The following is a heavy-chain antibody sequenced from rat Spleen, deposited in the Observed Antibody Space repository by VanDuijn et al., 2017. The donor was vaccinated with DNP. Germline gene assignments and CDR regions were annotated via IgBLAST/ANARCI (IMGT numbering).Heavy chain of an antibody. CDR2: ISYSGST. J-gene: IGHJ2*01. CDR3: ARWGDYFDY. Sequence: EVQLQESGPGLVKPSQSLSLTCSVTGFSITSNYWAWIRKLPGNKMEWIGYISYSGSTNYNPSLKSRISITRDTSKNQFFLQLSSVTTEDTATYYCARWGDYFDYWGQGVMVTVSS. CDR1: GFSITSNY. V-gene: IGHV3-1*01.